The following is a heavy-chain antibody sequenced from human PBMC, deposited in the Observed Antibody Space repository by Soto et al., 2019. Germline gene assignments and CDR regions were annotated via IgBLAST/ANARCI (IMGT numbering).Heavy chain of an antibody. J-gene: IGHJ4*02. CDR2: INPNSGGT. V-gene: IGHV1-2*02. D-gene: IGHD2-15*01. Sequence: ASVKVSCKASGYTFTGYYMHWVLQAPGQGLEWMGWINPNSGGTNYAQKFQGRVTMTRDTSISTAYMELSRLRSDDTAVYYCATGLGYCSGGSCEEDYWGQGTLVTVS. CDR3: ATGLGYCSGGSCEEDY. CDR1: GYTFTGYY.